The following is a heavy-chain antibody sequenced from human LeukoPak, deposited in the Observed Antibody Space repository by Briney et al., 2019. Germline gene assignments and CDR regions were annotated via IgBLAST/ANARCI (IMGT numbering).Heavy chain of an antibody. J-gene: IGHJ4*02. CDR1: GFTFSSYS. CDR2: ISSGSSTI. V-gene: IGHV3-48*01. CDR3: AGVDSSGWYGGFDY. D-gene: IGHD6-19*01. Sequence: GGSLRLSCAASGFTFSSYSMNWVRQAPGKGLEWVSYISSGSSTIYYADSVKGRFTISRDNAKNSLYLQMNSLRAEDTAVYYCAGVDSSGWYGGFDYWGQGTLVTVSS.